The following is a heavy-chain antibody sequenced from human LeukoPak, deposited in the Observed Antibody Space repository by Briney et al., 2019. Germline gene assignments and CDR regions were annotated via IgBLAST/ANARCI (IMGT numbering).Heavy chain of an antibody. V-gene: IGHV3-48*03. CDR3: ARDLQYFAYYYMDV. D-gene: IGHD3-9*01. Sequence: GGSLRRSCAASGFTSSSSEMNWVRQAPGKGLEWVSYISSSGSTIYYADSVKARFTISTDNAKNSLYLQMNSLRAEDTAVYYCARDLQYFAYYYMDVWGKGTTVTVSS. CDR1: GFTSSSSE. CDR2: ISSSGSTI. J-gene: IGHJ6*03.